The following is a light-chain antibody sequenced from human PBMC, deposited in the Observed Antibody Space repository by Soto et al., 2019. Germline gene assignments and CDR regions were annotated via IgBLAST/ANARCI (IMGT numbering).Light chain of an antibody. CDR3: QVWDSSSDHVV. Sequence: SYELTQPPSVSVAPGKTARITCGGNNIGRKSVHWYQQKPGQAPVLVISYDSDRPSGIPERFSGSNSGSTATLTISRVEAGDEADYYCQVWDSSSDHVVFGGGTKLTVL. CDR1: NIGRKS. CDR2: YDS. J-gene: IGLJ2*01. V-gene: IGLV3-21*04.